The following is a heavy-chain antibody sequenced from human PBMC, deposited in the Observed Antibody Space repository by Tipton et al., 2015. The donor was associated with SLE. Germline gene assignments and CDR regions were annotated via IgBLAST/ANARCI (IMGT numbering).Heavy chain of an antibody. CDR2: IKEDGSEK. D-gene: IGHD5-18*01. CDR3: ARDIDEYTYGLGGY. Sequence: GSLRLSCAASGSTFSSYWMTWVRQAPGKGLEWVANIKEDGSEKNYADSVKGRFTISRDNAENSLYLQMNSLRSDDTAVYYCARDIDEYTYGLGGYWGQGALVTVS. J-gene: IGHJ4*02. CDR1: GSTFSSYW. V-gene: IGHV3-7*01.